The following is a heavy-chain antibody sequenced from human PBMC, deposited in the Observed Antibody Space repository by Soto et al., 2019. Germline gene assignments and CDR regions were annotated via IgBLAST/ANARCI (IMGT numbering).Heavy chain of an antibody. Sequence: GGSLRLSCAASGFTFSNAWMNWVRQAPGKGLEWVGRIKSKTDGGTTDYAAPVKGRFTISRDDSKNTLYLQMNSLKTEDTAVYYCTTGLWFGVDWFDRWGQGTLVTVSS. CDR2: IKSKTDGGTT. J-gene: IGHJ5*02. V-gene: IGHV3-15*07. D-gene: IGHD3-10*01. CDR3: TTGLWFGVDWFDR. CDR1: GFTFSNAW.